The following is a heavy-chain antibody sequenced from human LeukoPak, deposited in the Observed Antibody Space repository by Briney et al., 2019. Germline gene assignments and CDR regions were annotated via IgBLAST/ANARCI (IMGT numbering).Heavy chain of an antibody. Sequence: GGSLRLSCAASGFTFSNFAMSWVRQAPGKGLEWVSAMSSVTYYADSVKGRFTISRDDSKSTLFMQMNSLRAEDTAVYYCAKAFFSGSGGNHKHFDSWGQGTLVTVSS. D-gene: IGHD3-10*01. CDR3: AKAFFSGSGGNHKHFDS. CDR2: MSSVT. V-gene: IGHV3-23*01. CDR1: GFTFSNFA. J-gene: IGHJ4*02.